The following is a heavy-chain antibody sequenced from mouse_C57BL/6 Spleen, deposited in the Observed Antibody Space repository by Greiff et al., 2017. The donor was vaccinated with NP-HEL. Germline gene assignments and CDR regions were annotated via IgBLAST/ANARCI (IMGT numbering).Heavy chain of an antibody. CDR3: ARYYYDYGNAMDY. V-gene: IGHV1-19*01. CDR2: INPYNGGT. CDR1: GYTFTDYY. Sequence: EVQLQQSGPVLVKPGASVKMSCKASGYTFTDYYMNWVKQSHGKSLEWIGVINPYNGGTSYNQKFKGKATLTVDKSSSTAYMELNSLTSEDSAVYYCARYYYDYGNAMDYWGQGTSVTVSS. J-gene: IGHJ4*01. D-gene: IGHD2-4*01.